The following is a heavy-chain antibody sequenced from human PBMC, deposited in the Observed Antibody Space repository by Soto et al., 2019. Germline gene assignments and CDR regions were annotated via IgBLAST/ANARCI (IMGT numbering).Heavy chain of an antibody. Sequence: GGSLRLSCTASGFTFSSFAMSWVRQSPGKVLEWVARIYIVGGDTYCADSVKGRFTICRDNYKNTLYLQMNSLRAEDTAVYYCARGGTGAPVLRFFEWPPPYYYYGMDVWGQGTTVNVSS. CDR3: ARGGTGAPVLRFFEWPPPYYYYGMDV. V-gene: IGHV3-23*01. J-gene: IGHJ6*02. CDR1: GFTFSSFA. D-gene: IGHD3-3*01. CDR2: IYIVGGDT.